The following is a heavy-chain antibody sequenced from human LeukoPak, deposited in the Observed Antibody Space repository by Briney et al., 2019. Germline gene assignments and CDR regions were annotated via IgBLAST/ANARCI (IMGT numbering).Heavy chain of an antibody. CDR3: AKESGKFDY. Sequence: GGSLRLPCVASGLNFHYSAMHRFRQAPGKGLGWVSLISSDGGSTFSADSVKVRFSISRDNSKNYLYLQMNSVISEETAMYYCAKESGKFDYWGQGTLVAVSS. CDR1: GLNFHYSA. CDR2: ISSDGGST. J-gene: IGHJ4*02. V-gene: IGHV3-43*02.